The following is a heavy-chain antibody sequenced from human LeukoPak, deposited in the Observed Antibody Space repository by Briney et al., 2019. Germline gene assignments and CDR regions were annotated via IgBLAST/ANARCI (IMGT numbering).Heavy chain of an antibody. D-gene: IGHD2-21*01. V-gene: IGHV3-49*04. J-gene: IGHJ4*02. CDR2: IRNKLYGGTA. Sequence: PGGSLRLSCAASGFTFGDHAMSWVRLAPGKGLEWVGLIRNKLYGGTAEYAASVKGRFTISRDDSKSIAYLQMNSLKTEDTAMYYCTRVDYYSTSAFFDYWGQGTLVTVSS. CDR1: GFTFGDHA. CDR3: TRVDYYSTSAFFDY.